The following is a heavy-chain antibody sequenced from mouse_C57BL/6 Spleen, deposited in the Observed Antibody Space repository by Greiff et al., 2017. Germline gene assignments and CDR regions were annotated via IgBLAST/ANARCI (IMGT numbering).Heavy chain of an antibody. Sequence: QVQLQQPGAELVRPGTSVKLSCKASGYTFTSYWMHWVKQRPGQGLEWIGVIDPSDSYPNYNQKFKGKATLTVDTSSSTAYMQLSSLTSEDSAVYYCARYDDDTWFAYWGQGTLVTVSA. V-gene: IGHV1-59*01. CDR3: ARYDDDTWFAY. J-gene: IGHJ3*01. CDR1: GYTFTSYW. D-gene: IGHD2-4*01. CDR2: IDPSDSYP.